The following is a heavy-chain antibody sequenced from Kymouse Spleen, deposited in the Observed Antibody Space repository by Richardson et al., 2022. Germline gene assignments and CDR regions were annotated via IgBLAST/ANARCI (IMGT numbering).Heavy chain of an antibody. Sequence: QVQLVESGGGVVQPGRSLRLSCAASGFTFSSYGMHWVRQAPGKGLEWVAVISYDGSNKYYADSVKGRFTISRDNSKNTLYLQMNSLRAEDTAVYYCAKGGSGTTIDYWGQGTLVTVSS. D-gene: IGHD1-7*01. CDR2: ISYDGSNK. CDR1: GFTFSSYG. J-gene: IGHJ4*02. CDR3: AKGGSGTTIDY. V-gene: IGHV3-30*18.